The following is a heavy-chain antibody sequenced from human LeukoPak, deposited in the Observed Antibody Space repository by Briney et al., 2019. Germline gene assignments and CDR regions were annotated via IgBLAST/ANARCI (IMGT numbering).Heavy chain of an antibody. CDR3: ARGHTAVTRHFDF. V-gene: IGHV3-21*01. CDR2: ISSSSNYI. CDR1: GFSFSSYS. D-gene: IGHD4-17*01. Sequence: PGGSLRLSCAASGFSFSSYSMKWVRQAPGKGLEWVSSISSSSNYIYYADSVKGRFTISRDDAKNLLYLDMNSLRAEDTAVYYCARGHTAVTRHFDFWGQGTLVTVPS. J-gene: IGHJ4*02.